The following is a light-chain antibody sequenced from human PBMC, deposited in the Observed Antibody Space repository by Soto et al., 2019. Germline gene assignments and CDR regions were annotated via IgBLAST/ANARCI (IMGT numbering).Light chain of an antibody. CDR1: QSVSSN. CDR2: GAS. CDR3: HQYNNWPLT. J-gene: IGKJ4*01. Sequence: EIVLTQSPGTLSVSPVERAPLSCRASQSVSSNLAWYQQKPGQAPRLLIYGASTRATGIPDTLSGSGSGTECTLTISRLQSEDFAVYYCHQYNNWPLTFGGGTKVDIK. V-gene: IGKV3-15*01.